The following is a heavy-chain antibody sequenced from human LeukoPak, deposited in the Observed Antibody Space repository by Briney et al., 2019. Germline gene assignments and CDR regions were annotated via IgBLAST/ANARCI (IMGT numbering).Heavy chain of an antibody. D-gene: IGHD1-26*01. Sequence: PSETLSLTCTVSGGSISSYYWSWIRQPPGKGLEWIGYIYYSGSTNYNPSLKSRVTILVDTSKNQFSLKLSSVTAADTAVYYCARGGADWYFDLWGRGTLVTVSS. CDR2: IYYSGST. CDR1: GGSISSYY. CDR3: ARGGADWYFDL. J-gene: IGHJ2*01. V-gene: IGHV4-59*08.